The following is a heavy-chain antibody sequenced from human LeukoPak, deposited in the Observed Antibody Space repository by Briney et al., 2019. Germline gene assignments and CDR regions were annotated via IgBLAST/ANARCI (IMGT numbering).Heavy chain of an antibody. D-gene: IGHD5-24*01. Sequence: ASVKVSCKASGYTFTSYYMHWVRQAPGQGLEWMGIINPSGGSTSYAQKFQGRVTMTRDTSPSTVYMELSSLRSEDTAVYYCARSELQFDYFDYWGQGTLVTVSS. J-gene: IGHJ4*02. CDR3: ARSELQFDYFDY. CDR1: GYTFTSYY. CDR2: INPSGGST. V-gene: IGHV1-46*01.